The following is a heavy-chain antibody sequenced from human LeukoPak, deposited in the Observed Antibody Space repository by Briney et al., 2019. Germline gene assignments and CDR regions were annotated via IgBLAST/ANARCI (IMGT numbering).Heavy chain of an antibody. J-gene: IGHJ2*01. V-gene: IGHV3-23*01. Sequence: GGSLRLSCAASGFTFSSYDMNWVRQAPGKGLEWVSNISGSGGSTYNAEWVKGRFTMARDNCKNRVYVQMDRLRGEDTAVYYCVRYYTRHSWYFDLWGRGTLVTVSS. CDR3: VRYYTRHSWYFDL. CDR1: GFTFSSYD. CDR2: ISGSGGST. D-gene: IGHD2-15*01.